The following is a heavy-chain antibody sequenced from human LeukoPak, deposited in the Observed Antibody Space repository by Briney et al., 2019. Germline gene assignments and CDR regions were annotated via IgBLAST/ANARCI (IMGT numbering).Heavy chain of an antibody. D-gene: IGHD6-19*01. CDR3: ARTPLGSQDSSGWYGTHWYFDL. Sequence: GASVKVSCKASGGTFSSYAISWVRQAPGQGLEWMGGIIPIFGTANYAQKFQGRVTITADESTGTAYMELSSLRSEDTAVYYCARTPLGSQDSSGWYGTHWYFDLWGRGTLVTVSS. J-gene: IGHJ2*01. V-gene: IGHV1-69*13. CDR1: GGTFSSYA. CDR2: IIPIFGTA.